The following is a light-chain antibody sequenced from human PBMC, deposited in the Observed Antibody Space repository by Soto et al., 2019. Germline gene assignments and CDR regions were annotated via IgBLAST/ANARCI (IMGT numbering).Light chain of an antibody. V-gene: IGKV3-15*01. J-gene: IGKJ4*01. CDR3: QQYNTWPPLT. CDR2: GAS. CDR1: QSVLSN. Sequence: EIVMTQSPATLSVSPGESATLSCRASQSVLSNLAWYQQKPGLAPRLLIYGASTRATGVPVRFSRGGSGTEFTLTISSLESEDSAVYYCQQYNTWPPLTFGGGTKVEIK.